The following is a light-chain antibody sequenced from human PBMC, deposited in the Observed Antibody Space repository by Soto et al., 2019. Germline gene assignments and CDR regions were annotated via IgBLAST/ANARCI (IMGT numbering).Light chain of an antibody. V-gene: IGLV2-14*03. CDR3: SSYTTSSTRV. Sequence: QSALTQPASVSGSPGQSITISCTGTSSDVGAYNYVSWYQHHPGKVPKVMIYDVSNRPSGVSNRFSGSKSGNTASLTISGLQAEDEADYYCSSYTTSSTRVFGGGTQLTVL. CDR1: SSDVGAYNY. J-gene: IGLJ2*01. CDR2: DVS.